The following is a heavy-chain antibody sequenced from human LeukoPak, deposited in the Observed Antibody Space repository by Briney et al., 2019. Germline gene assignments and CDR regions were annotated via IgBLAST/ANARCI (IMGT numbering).Heavy chain of an antibody. D-gene: IGHD3-9*01. CDR1: GFTFSTYW. J-gene: IGHJ6*02. Sequence: GGSLRLSCAASGFTFSTYWMSWVRQAPGKGLEWVATIKEDGSEKYYVDSMKGRSTISRDNAKNSLSLQMNSLRAEDSAVYYCARIRYASGMDVWGQGTTVTVSS. CDR2: IKEDGSEK. V-gene: IGHV3-7*04. CDR3: ARIRYASGMDV.